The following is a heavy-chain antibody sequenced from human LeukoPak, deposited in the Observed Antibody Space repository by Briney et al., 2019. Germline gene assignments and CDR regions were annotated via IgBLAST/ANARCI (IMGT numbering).Heavy chain of an antibody. D-gene: IGHD6-13*01. CDR3: AREKFSWDNDAFDI. J-gene: IGHJ3*02. Sequence: GASVKVSCKASGGTFSSYAISWVRQAPGQGLEWMGGIIPIFGTANYAQKFQGRVTITGDKSTSTAYMELSSLRSEDTAVYYCAREKFSWDNDAFDIWGQGTMVTVSS. CDR2: IIPIFGTA. V-gene: IGHV1-69*06. CDR1: GGTFSSYA.